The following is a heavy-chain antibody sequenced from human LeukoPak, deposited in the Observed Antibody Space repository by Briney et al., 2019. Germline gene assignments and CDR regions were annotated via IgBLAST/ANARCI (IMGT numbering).Heavy chain of an antibody. CDR2: ISHDGSNK. J-gene: IGHJ4*02. D-gene: IGHD3-22*01. CDR3: AKDGLSGSAQRYFFDY. Sequence: GGSLRLSCAASGFTFSSYGMHWVRQAPGKGLEWAAIISHDGSNKYYADSVKGRFTISRDNSKNSLYLQMNSPRAEDTAVYYCAKDGLSGSAQRYFFDYWGQGSLVIVSS. CDR1: GFTFSSYG. V-gene: IGHV3-30*18.